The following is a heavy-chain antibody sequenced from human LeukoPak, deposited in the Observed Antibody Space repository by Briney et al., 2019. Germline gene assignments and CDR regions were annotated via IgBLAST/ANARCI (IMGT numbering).Heavy chain of an antibody. J-gene: IGHJ4*02. Sequence: SETLSLTCTVSGVSISSSSYYWGWIRQPPGKGLEWIGSMYYGGSTYYNPSLKSRVTISVDTSKNQFSLQLNSVTAADTAVYYCARTYSSSWSGIFDYWGQGTLVTVSS. CDR2: MYYGGST. V-gene: IGHV4-39*01. CDR3: ARTYSSSWSGIFDY. D-gene: IGHD6-13*01. CDR1: GVSISSSSYY.